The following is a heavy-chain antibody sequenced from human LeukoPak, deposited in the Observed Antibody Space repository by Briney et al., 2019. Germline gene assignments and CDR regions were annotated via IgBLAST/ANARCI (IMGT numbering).Heavy chain of an antibody. CDR2: ISVSDENT. CDR1: GFTSSDYT. Sequence: GGSLRLSCAASGFTSSDYTMNWVRQSPGKGLEWVSGISVSDENTYYADSVKGRFTISRDKSNNMLYLQMNSLRAEDTAVYYCARGGIQVSGIDEFDYWGQGTLVTVSS. D-gene: IGHD6-19*01. V-gene: IGHV3-23*01. J-gene: IGHJ4*02. CDR3: ARGGIQVSGIDEFDY.